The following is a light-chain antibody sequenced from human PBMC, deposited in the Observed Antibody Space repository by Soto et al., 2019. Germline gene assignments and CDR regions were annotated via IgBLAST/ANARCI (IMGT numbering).Light chain of an antibody. Sequence: EIVLTQSPGTLSLCPGERATLSCRASQSVSNNYLAWYQQRPGQAPRLLIYGASKRATGIPDRFSGSGSGTDFTLSVNRLAPEDVAVYYCQQYGSTPYTFGQGTKLEIK. CDR1: QSVSNNY. J-gene: IGKJ2*01. CDR3: QQYGSTPYT. CDR2: GAS. V-gene: IGKV3-20*01.